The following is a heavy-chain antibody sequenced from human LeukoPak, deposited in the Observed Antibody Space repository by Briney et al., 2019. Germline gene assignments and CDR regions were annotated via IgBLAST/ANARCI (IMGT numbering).Heavy chain of an antibody. Sequence: GRSLRLSCAASGFTFSSYGIHWARQAPGKGLEWVRVIWYDGSNKYYADSVKGRFTISRDNSKNTLYLQMNSLRAEDTAVYYCARDGAVAGTADYWGQGTLVTVSS. CDR3: ARDGAVAGTADY. D-gene: IGHD6-19*01. V-gene: IGHV3-33*01. J-gene: IGHJ4*02. CDR2: IWYDGSNK. CDR1: GFTFSSYG.